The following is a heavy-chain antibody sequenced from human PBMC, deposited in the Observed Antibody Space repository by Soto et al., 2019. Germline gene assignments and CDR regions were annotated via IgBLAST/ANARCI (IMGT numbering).Heavy chain of an antibody. CDR2: IIPIFGTA. CDR1: GGTFSSYA. V-gene: IGHV1-69*13. D-gene: IGHD3-16*02. CDR3: ARYSRLQNMITFGGVIGPVWFDP. Sequence: SVKVSCKASGGTFSSYAISWVRQAPGQGLEWMGGIIPIFGTANYAQKFQGRVTITADESTSTAYMELSSLRSEDTAVYYCARYSRLQNMITFGGVIGPVWFDPWGQGTLVTGLL. J-gene: IGHJ5*02.